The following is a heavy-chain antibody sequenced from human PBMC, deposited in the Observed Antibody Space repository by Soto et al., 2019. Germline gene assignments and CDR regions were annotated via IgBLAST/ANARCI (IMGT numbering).Heavy chain of an antibody. D-gene: IGHD3-22*01. CDR1: GFTFSNAW. CDR3: TTRPYLTMIVDY. J-gene: IGHJ4*02. V-gene: IGHV3-15*01. Sequence: GGSLRLSCAASGFTFSNAWMSWVRQAPGKGLEWVGRIKSKTDGGKTDYAATVKGRFTISRDDSKNTLYLQMNRLKTEDTAVYYGTTRPYLTMIVDYWGQGTLVTVSS. CDR2: IKSKTDGGKT.